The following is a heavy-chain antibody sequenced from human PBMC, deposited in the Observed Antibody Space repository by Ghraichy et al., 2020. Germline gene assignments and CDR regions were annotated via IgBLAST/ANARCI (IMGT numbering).Heavy chain of an antibody. Sequence: SVKVSCKASGGTFSSYSISWVRQAPGQGLEWMGGIIPLFGTANYAQKFQGRVTIITDESTSTAYMELSSLRSEDTAVYYCASQTVTNYFDYWGQGTLVTVSS. CDR1: GGTFSSYS. D-gene: IGHD4-17*01. CDR2: IIPLFGTA. CDR3: ASQTVTNYFDY. J-gene: IGHJ4*02. V-gene: IGHV1-69*05.